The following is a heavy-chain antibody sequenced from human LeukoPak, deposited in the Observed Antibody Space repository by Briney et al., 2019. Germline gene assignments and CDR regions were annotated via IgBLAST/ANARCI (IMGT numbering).Heavy chain of an antibody. CDR1: GFTFSSYG. CDR2: VSGSGGNT. V-gene: IGHV3-23*01. J-gene: IGHJ4*02. CDR3: AKDFTHYDSSGYYDSY. Sequence: GGSLRLSCAGSGFTFSSYGVNWVRQTPGKGLEWVSGVSGSGGNTFYTDSVKGRFTISRDNSKNTVYLQMNSLRAEDTAVYYCAKDFTHYDSSGYYDSYWGQGTLVTVSS. D-gene: IGHD3-22*01.